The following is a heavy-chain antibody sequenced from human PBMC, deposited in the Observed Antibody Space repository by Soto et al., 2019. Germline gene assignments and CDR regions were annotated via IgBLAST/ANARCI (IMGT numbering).Heavy chain of an antibody. D-gene: IGHD3-16*01. CDR2: IIPLFGTT. J-gene: IGHJ4*02. Sequence: QVQLVQSGAEVKKPGSSVKVSCKASGGTFRSFAFSWVRQAPRHGLEWMGGIIPLFGTTNYAQRFQGRVTITADESTSTAYMELSSLKSEDTAIYYCAKDTDHAYDFWGQGTLVTVSS. CDR1: GGTFRSFA. CDR3: AKDTDHAYDF. V-gene: IGHV1-69*01.